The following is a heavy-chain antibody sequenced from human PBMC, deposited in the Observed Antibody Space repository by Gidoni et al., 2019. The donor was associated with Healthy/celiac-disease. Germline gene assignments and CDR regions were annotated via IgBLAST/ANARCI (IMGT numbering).Heavy chain of an antibody. CDR2: ISSSSSYR. Sequence: EVQLLESGGCLVKPVGSLRLSCAASGFTFSSYSMNWVRQAPGKGLEWGSSISSSSSYRYYADSVKGRFTISRDNAKNALYLQMNSLRAEETAVYYCARGPQGVPAGLWDYWGQGTLVTVSS. CDR1: GFTFSSYS. V-gene: IGHV3-21*01. CDR3: ARGPQGVPAGLWDY. J-gene: IGHJ4*02. D-gene: IGHD2-2*01.